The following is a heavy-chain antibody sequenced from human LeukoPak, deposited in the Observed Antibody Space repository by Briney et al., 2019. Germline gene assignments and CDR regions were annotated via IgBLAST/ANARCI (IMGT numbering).Heavy chain of an antibody. J-gene: IGHJ4*01. V-gene: IGHV3-33*01. Sequence: GGSLRLSCAASGFTFSNYAMHWVRQAPGKGLEWVALIWDDGSNKYYADSVKGRFTVSRDNSKNTLYMQMNSLRAEDTPVYYCARGLDVSHSSFDYSGHGTLFSVSS. CDR2: IWDDGSNK. D-gene: IGHD6-6*01. CDR3: ARGLDVSHSSFDY. CDR1: GFTFSNYA.